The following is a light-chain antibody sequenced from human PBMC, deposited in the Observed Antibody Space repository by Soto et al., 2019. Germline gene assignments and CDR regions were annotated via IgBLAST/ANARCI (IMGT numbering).Light chain of an antibody. CDR2: KAS. J-gene: IGKJ1*01. CDR3: QHYTSYSEA. V-gene: IGKV1-5*03. Sequence: EIQMTQSPSTLSGSVGDRVTITCRASQTISSWLAWYQQKPGKAPKLLIYKASTLKSGVPSRFSGSGSGTEFTLTISSLQPDDFATYYCQHYTSYSEAFGQRSKADIK. CDR1: QTISSW.